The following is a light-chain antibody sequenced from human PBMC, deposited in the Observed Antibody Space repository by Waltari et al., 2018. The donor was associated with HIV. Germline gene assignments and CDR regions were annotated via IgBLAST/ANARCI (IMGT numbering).Light chain of an antibody. J-gene: IGLJ1*01. CDR1: STDVGTYNI. CDR3: CSYVGTNTF. Sequence: QSALTQPASVSGSPGQSITLSCTGTSTDVGTYNIVSWYQQHPGKAPKLIIYEVNKRPSGVFNRFSGSKAGNTASLTISGLQADDEADYYCCSYVGTNTFFGTGTKVTVL. V-gene: IGLV2-23*02. CDR2: EVN.